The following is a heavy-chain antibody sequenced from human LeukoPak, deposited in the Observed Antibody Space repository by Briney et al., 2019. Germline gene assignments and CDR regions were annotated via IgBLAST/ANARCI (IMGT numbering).Heavy chain of an antibody. V-gene: IGHV1-69*05. CDR1: GGTFSSYA. Sequence: EASVKVSCKASGGTFSSYAISWVRQAPGQGLEWMGRIIPIFGTANYAQKFQGRVTITTDESTSTAYMELSSLRSEDTAVYYCARDGGYNFPFDYWGQGTLVTVSS. CDR2: IIPIFGTA. J-gene: IGHJ4*02. CDR3: ARDGGYNFPFDY. D-gene: IGHD5-24*01.